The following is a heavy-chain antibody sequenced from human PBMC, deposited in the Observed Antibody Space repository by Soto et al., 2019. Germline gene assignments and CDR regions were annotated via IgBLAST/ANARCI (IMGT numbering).Heavy chain of an antibody. CDR3: ARDRLSDSSGYDAFDI. D-gene: IGHD3-22*01. Sequence: SETLSLTCTVSGGSISSGDYYWSWIRQPPGKGLEWIGYIYYSGSTYYNPSLKSRVTISVDTSKNQFSLKLSSVTAADTAVYYCARDRLSDSSGYDAFDIWGQGTMVTVAS. V-gene: IGHV4-30-4*02. J-gene: IGHJ3*02. CDR2: IYYSGST. CDR1: GGSISSGDYY.